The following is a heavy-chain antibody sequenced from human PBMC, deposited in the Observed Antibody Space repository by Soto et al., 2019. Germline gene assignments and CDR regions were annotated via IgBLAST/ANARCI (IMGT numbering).Heavy chain of an antibody. J-gene: IGHJ6*03. V-gene: IGHV3-23*01. Sequence: GGSLRLSCAASGFTFSSYAMSWVRQAPGKGLEWVSAISGSGGSTYYADSVKGRFTISRDNSKNTLYLQMNSLRAEDTAVYYCAKTARKQLVPYYYYYYMDVWGKGTTVTGSS. CDR2: ISGSGGST. CDR1: GFTFSSYA. CDR3: AKTARKQLVPYYYYYYMDV. D-gene: IGHD6-6*01.